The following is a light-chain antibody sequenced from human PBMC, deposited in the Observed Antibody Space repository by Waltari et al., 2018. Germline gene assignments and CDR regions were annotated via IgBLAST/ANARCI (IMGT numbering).Light chain of an antibody. CDR3: QQYNSFPYT. V-gene: IGKV1-5*03. CDR2: KAS. CDR1: QSNSRW. Sequence: DIQMTQSPSTLSASVGDRVTITCRASQSNSRWLAWYQQKPGKAPKLLIYKASSLESGGPSGFSGSGSGTEFTLTISSLRPDDFATYYCQQYNSFPYTFGQGTKLEIK. J-gene: IGKJ2*01.